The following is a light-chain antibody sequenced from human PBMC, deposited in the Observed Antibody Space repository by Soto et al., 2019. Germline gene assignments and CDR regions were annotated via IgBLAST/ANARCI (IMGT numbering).Light chain of an antibody. CDR2: VAS. CDR1: QSVTSN. J-gene: IGKJ2*01. V-gene: IGKV3-15*01. CDR3: QQYKNWPYT. Sequence: EIVMTQSPATLSVSPGERATLSCRASQSVTSNLAWYQQKPGQAPRLLIYVASTRATGGPARFSGSGSGTEFTLTISSLESEDFAVYYCQQYKNWPYTFGQGTKLEIK.